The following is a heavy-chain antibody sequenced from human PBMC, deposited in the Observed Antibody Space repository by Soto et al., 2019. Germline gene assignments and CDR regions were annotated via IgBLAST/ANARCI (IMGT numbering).Heavy chain of an antibody. Sequence: ASVKVSCKASGYTFTYYPIHWVRQAPGQRLEWIGWINIGNGNTASSQKFQDRVTITRETSASTAYMELTSLRSEDTTVYYCAREPLCGGRCYDNYFDPWGQGTLVTVSS. J-gene: IGHJ5*02. CDR2: INIGNGNT. D-gene: IGHD2-15*01. V-gene: IGHV1-3*04. CDR1: GYTFTYYP. CDR3: AREPLCGGRCYDNYFDP.